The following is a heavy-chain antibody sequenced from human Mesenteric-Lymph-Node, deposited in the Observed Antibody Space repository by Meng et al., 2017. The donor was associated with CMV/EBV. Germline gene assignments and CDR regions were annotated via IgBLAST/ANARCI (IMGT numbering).Heavy chain of an antibody. D-gene: IGHD1-26*01. CDR1: GVSPRTDRVG. V-gene: IGHV2-5*02. Sequence: FSGVSPRTDRVGVAWIRQPPGQALEWLALISWDDDERYSPSLKNRLSITKDTSKDQVVLTMTNMDPVDTATYYCAHSVGDAGSGDFDYWGQGTLVTVSS. J-gene: IGHJ4*02. CDR2: ISWDDDE. CDR3: AHSVGDAGSGDFDY.